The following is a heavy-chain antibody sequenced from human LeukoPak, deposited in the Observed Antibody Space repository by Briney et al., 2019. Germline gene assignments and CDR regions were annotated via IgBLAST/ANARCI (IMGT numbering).Heavy chain of an antibody. CDR2: TYYSGSA. J-gene: IGHJ3*01. CDR1: GVSMSSGSYY. Sequence: PSETLSLTCTVSGVSMSSGSYYWGWIRNHPGKGLGWLWFTYYSGSAHCNPSRKSRVTISVATSENQLSLKRSSVTAADTAVYYCARGEKRFLERFLDTFDLWGQGTVVTVSS. CDR3: ARGEKRFLERFLDTFDL. D-gene: IGHD3-3*01. V-gene: IGHV4-31*03.